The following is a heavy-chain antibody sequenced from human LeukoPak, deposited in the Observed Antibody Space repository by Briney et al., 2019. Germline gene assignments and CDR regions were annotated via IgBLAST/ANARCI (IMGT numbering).Heavy chain of an antibody. V-gene: IGHV4-59*08. CDR3: ARRNVLTEGEAFDV. D-gene: IGHD3-16*01. CDR2: VYNSGNT. CDR1: GGSISNYY. J-gene: IGHJ3*01. Sequence: SETLSLTCAVSGGSISNYYWTWIRQPPGTGLEWIGYVYNSGNTNYNPSLRSRVTISIDASKNQFSLRLHSVTAADTAVYYCARRNVLTEGEAFDVWGQGTLVTVSS.